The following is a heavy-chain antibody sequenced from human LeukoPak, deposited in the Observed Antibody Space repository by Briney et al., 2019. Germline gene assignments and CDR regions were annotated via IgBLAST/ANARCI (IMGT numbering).Heavy chain of an antibody. CDR2: INSNSGST. J-gene: IGHJ4*02. CDR1: GYTFTGYY. Sequence: ASLKVSSKASGYTFTGYYMHWVRQAPGQGLEWMGWINSNSGSTNYAQKFQGRVTMTRDTSISTAYMELSSLRSDDTAVYYCARDSSWYWGQGTLVTVSS. CDR3: ARDSSWY. V-gene: IGHV1-2*02.